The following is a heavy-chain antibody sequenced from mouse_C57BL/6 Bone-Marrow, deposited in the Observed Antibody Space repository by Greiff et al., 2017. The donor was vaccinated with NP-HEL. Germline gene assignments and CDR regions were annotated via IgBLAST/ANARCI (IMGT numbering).Heavy chain of an antibody. J-gene: IGHJ2*01. CDR2: ISDGGSYT. D-gene: IGHD2-4*01. V-gene: IGHV5-4*01. CDR1: GFTFSSYA. Sequence: EVQVVESGGGLVKPGGSLKLSCAASGFTFSSYAMSWVRQTPEKRLEWVATISDGGSYTYYPDNVKGRVTISRDNAKNNLYLQMSHLTSEDTAMYYCARDRRIRGRYFDYWGQGTTLTVSS. CDR3: ARDRRIRGRYFDY.